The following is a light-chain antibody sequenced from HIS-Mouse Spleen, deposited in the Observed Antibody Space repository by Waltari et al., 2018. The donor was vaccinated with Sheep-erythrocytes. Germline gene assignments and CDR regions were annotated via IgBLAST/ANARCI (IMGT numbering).Light chain of an antibody. CDR1: SRDVGGDNL. V-gene: IGLV2-23*01. J-gene: IGLJ2*01. Sequence: HSALTQPPSVSGSPGPSITLSCTGTSRDVGGDNLVSWYQQQPGKAPKLLIYEGSKRPSGVSHRFSGSNSGNTASLTISGLQAEDEADYYCCSYAGSSNLVFGGGTKLTVL. CDR2: EGS. CDR3: CSYAGSSNLV.